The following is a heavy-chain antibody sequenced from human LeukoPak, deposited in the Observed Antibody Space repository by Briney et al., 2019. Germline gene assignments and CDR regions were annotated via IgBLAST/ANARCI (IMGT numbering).Heavy chain of an antibody. CDR1: GFTFSDYW. CDR2: IKQDGSVK. CDR3: ARGLNVRSYSSSED. V-gene: IGHV3-7*01. Sequence: GGSLRLSCAASGFTFSDYWMTWVCQAPGKGLEWVANIKQDGSVKNYVDSVKGRFTISRDNAKNSLFLQMNSLRVEDTAVYYCARGLNVRSYSSSEDWGQGTLVTVSS. D-gene: IGHD6-13*01. J-gene: IGHJ4*02.